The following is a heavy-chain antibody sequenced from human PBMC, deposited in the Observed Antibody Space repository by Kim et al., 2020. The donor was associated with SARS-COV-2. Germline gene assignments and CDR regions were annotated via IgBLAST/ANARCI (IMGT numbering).Heavy chain of an antibody. CDR2: IKQDGTDK. Sequence: GGTLRLSCAASGCSFSSYWMTWVRQAPGKGLGLVANIKQDGTDKYYLDSVKGRFTISRENTKNSHYLQMNSLRAEDTAVYYCAREVATVTARAFAIWGQGTTVTDSS. D-gene: IGHD4-17*01. CDR3: AREVATVTARAFAI. CDR1: GCSFSSYW. J-gene: IGHJ3*02. V-gene: IGHV3-7*03.